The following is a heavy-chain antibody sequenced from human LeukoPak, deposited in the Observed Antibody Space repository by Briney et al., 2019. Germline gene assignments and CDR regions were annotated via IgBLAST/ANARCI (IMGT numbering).Heavy chain of an antibody. J-gene: IGHJ4*02. CDR1: GFTFGSYS. D-gene: IGHD2-15*01. CDR3: AKSDLFSGGRSYFDY. Sequence: TGGSLRLSCAASGFTFGSYSMNWVRQAPGKGLDWVSTISGSGVSTYYAESVKGRFTISRDNSKNTLYVQMDSLRAEDTAVYYCAKSDLFSGGRSYFDYWGQGTLVTVSS. V-gene: IGHV3-23*01. CDR2: ISGSGVST.